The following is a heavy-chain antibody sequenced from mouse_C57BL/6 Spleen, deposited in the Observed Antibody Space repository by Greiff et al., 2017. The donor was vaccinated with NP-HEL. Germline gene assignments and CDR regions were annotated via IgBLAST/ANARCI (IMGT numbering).Heavy chain of an antibody. J-gene: IGHJ2*01. D-gene: IGHD4-1*01. CDR2: ISYDGSN. Sequence: EVQLQESGPGLVKPSQSLTLTCSVTGYSITSCYYWNWIRQLPGNKLEWMGYISYDGSNKYNPPLKNRISITRDTSKNPFFIKLNSVTTEDAATYYCAKRGTSGYFDYWGQGTTLTVSS. CDR1: GYSITSCYY. V-gene: IGHV3-6*01. CDR3: AKRGTSGYFDY.